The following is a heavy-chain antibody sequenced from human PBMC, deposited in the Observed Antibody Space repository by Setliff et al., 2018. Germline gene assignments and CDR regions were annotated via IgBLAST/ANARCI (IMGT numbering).Heavy chain of an antibody. J-gene: IGHJ4*02. CDR1: GYPFIEHY. V-gene: IGHV1-2*02. D-gene: IGHD5-12*01. CDR2: IRPNGGGT. CDR3: ARAVSGYDYHYFDK. Sequence: GASVKVSCKTSGYPFIEHYVNWVRQAPGQGLEWMGWIRPNGGGTTYAQAFQARITMTRDTSISTAYMELSRLTSDDSAVYYCARAVSGYDYHYFDKWGQGTLVTVSS.